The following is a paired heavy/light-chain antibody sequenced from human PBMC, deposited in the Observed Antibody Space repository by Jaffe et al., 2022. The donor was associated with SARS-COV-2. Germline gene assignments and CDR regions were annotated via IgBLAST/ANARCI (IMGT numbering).Light chain of an antibody. Sequence: DIQMTQSPSSLSASVGDRVTITCRASQDINNYLVWFQQKPGKAPKSLIYAASSLQSGVPSKFSGSGSGTDFTLTIGSLQPEDFATYYCQQYATFPWTFGQGTKLEIK. J-gene: IGKJ1*01. CDR2: AAS. CDR1: QDINNY. CDR3: QQYATFPWT. V-gene: IGKV1-16*02.
Heavy chain of an antibody. CDR3: ARVGTVTTNRIPDY. V-gene: IGHV3-11*06. J-gene: IGHJ4*02. D-gene: IGHD4-17*01. Sequence: QVQLVESGGGLVKPGGSLRLSCAASGFTFSDYYMGWVRQAPGKGLEWISYIGSSGTYTRYADSVKGQFTISRDNAKNSLFLQMSSLRAEDTAFYYCARVGTVTTNRIPDYWGQGTLVTVSS. CDR2: IGSSGTYT. CDR1: GFTFSDYY.